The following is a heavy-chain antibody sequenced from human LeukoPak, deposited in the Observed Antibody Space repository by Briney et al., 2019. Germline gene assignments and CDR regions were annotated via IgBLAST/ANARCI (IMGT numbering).Heavy chain of an antibody. J-gene: IGHJ4*02. D-gene: IGHD2-2*01. Sequence: ASVKVSCKASGYIFTGYYLHWVRQAPGQGLEWMGWINPDSGNTNYAQNFQGRVTMTRNTSITTAYMELSSLSSDDTAVYYCARRHFGITSCYYFDYWGQGTLVTVSS. CDR1: GYIFTGYY. CDR2: INPDSGNT. CDR3: ARRHFGITSCYYFDY. V-gene: IGHV1-2*02.